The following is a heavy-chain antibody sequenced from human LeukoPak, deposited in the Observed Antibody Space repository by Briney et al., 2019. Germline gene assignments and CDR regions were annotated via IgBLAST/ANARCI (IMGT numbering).Heavy chain of an antibody. Sequence: GASVKVSCKASGYTFTSYYMHWVRPAPGQGLEWMGIINPSGGSTSYAQKFQGRVTMTRDTSTSTVYMELSSLRSEDTAVYYCARGYGGYVFPSPEGWFDPWGQGTLVTVSS. CDR3: ARGYGGYVFPSPEGWFDP. CDR1: GYTFTSYY. V-gene: IGHV1-46*01. D-gene: IGHD5-12*01. J-gene: IGHJ5*02. CDR2: INPSGGST.